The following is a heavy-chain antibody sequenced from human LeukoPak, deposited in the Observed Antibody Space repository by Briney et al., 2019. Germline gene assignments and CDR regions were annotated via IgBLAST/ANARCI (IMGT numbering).Heavy chain of an antibody. CDR3: ARGQQYDKFDY. CDR2: ISWNGRNT. Sequence: GGSLRLSCAASGFTFDDYDLNWVRQAPGKGLEWVSGISWNGRNTAYAESLKGRFTISRDNAKNSLYLQMNSLRAEDTAFYYWARGQQYDKFDYWGQGTLVTVSS. CDR1: GFTFDDYD. V-gene: IGHV3-20*04. J-gene: IGHJ4*02. D-gene: IGHD3-22*01.